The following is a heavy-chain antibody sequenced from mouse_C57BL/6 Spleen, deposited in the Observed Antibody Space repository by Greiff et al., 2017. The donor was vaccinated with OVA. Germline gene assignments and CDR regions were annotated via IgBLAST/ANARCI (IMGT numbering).Heavy chain of an antibody. CDR1: GFTFSDYY. CDR3: ARAGFYYGNYYFDY. Sequence: EVMLVESEGGLVQPGSSMKLSCTASGFTFSDYYMAWVRQVPEKGLEWVANINYDGSSTYYLDSLKSRFIISRDNAKNILYLQISSLKSEDTATYYCARAGFYYGNYYFDYWGQGTTLTVSS. D-gene: IGHD2-1*01. J-gene: IGHJ2*01. V-gene: IGHV5-16*01. CDR2: INYDGSST.